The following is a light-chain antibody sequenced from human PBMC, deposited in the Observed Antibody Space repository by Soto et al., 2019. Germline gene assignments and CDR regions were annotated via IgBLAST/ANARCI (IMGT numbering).Light chain of an antibody. Sequence: DIQMTQSPSTLSASVGDRVTITCRASQSISRWLAWYHQKPGKAPKLLISDVSTLQSGVPSRFSGSGSGTEFTLTISSLQPDDFSTYYCQQYNFSPYNFGQGTKLEI. J-gene: IGKJ2*01. CDR2: DVS. CDR3: QQYNFSPYN. V-gene: IGKV1-5*01. CDR1: QSISRW.